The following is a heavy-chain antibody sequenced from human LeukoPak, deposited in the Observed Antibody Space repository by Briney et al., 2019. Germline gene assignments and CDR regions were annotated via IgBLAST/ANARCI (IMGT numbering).Heavy chain of an antibody. CDR3: ARGAGSSWSAWFDP. CDR2: IYHSGST. J-gene: IGHJ5*02. V-gene: IGHV4-38-2*01. Sequence: PSETLSLTCAVSGYSISSGYYWGWIRQPPGKGLEWIGGIYHSGSTYYNPSLKSRVTISVDTSKNQFSLKLSSVTAADTAVYYCARGAGSSWSAWFDPWGQGTLVTVSS. CDR1: GYSISSGYY. D-gene: IGHD6-13*01.